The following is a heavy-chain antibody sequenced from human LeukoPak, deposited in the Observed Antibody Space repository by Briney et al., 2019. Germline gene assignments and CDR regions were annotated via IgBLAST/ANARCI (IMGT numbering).Heavy chain of an antibody. V-gene: IGHV5-51*01. CDR3: ARHYYGSGNIQRVDH. D-gene: IGHD3-10*01. CDR1: GYSFTSYW. Sequence: GESLKISCKGSGYSFTSYWIGWVRQMPGKGLEWMGIIYPGDSDTRYSPSFQGQVTISADKSISTAYLQWSSLKASDTAMYYCARHYYGSGNIQRVDHWGQGTLVTVSS. J-gene: IGHJ4*02. CDR2: IYPGDSDT.